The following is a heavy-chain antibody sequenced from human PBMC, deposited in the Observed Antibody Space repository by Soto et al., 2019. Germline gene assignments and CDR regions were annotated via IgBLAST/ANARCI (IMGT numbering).Heavy chain of an antibody. CDR3: ARKGYHSLYYMDV. CDR2: IYYSGST. D-gene: IGHD2-15*01. CDR1: GGSISSSSYY. Sequence: SLTCTVSGGSISSSSYYWGWIRQPPGKGLEWIGSIYYSGSTYYNPSLKSRVTISVDTSKNQFSLKLSSVTAADTAVYYCARKGYHSLYYMDVWGKGTTVTVSS. J-gene: IGHJ6*03. V-gene: IGHV4-39*01.